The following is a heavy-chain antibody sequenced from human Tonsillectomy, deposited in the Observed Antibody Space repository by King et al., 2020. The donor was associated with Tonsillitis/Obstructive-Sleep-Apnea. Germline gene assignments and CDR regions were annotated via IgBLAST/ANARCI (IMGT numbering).Heavy chain of an antibody. CDR2: IIPIFGTA. J-gene: IGHJ5*02. V-gene: IGHV1-69*01. CDR3: AGGIRFLEWLSRKYNWFDP. Sequence: VQLVESGAEVKKPGSSVKVSCKASGGTFSSYAISWVRQAPGQGLEWMGGIIPIFGTANYAQKFQGRVTITADESTSTAYMELSSLRSEDTAVYYCAGGIRFLEWLSRKYNWFDPWGQGTLVTVSS. D-gene: IGHD3-3*01. CDR1: GGTFSSYA.